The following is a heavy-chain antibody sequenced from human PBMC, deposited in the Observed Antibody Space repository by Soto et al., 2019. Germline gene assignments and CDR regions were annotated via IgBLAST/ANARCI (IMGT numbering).Heavy chain of an antibody. CDR1: GYSFSTYW. D-gene: IGHD6-6*01. CDR2: IDPSDSYT. Sequence: GESPKISCKGSGYSFSTYWITWVRQMPGKGLEWMGRIDPSDSYTNYSPSFQGHVTISVDKSISTAYLQWSSLKASDTAMYYCARVVGDIAARSGNWFDPWGQGTLVTVSS. J-gene: IGHJ5*02. CDR3: ARVVGDIAARSGNWFDP. V-gene: IGHV5-10-1*01.